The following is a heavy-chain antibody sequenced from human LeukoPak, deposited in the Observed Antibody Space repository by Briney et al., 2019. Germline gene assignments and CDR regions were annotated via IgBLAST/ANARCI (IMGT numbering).Heavy chain of an antibody. D-gene: IGHD3-9*01. CDR3: ARVRYFDWLLEGYFDY. V-gene: IGHV4-39*07. CDR2: IFYSGST. Sequence: PSETLSLTCTVSGGSISTSNYYWGWIRQPPGKGLEWIGNIFYSGSTYYNPSLKSRVTISVDTSKNQFSLKLSSVTAADTAVYYCARVRYFDWLLEGYFDYWGQGTLVTVSS. J-gene: IGHJ4*02. CDR1: GGSISTSNYY.